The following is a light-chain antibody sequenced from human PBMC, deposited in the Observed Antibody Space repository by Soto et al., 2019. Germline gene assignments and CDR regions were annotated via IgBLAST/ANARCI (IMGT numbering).Light chain of an antibody. V-gene: IGKV3-15*01. CDR2: DAS. CDR1: QSVSSN. J-gene: IGKJ2*01. CDR3: QQYNNWLYT. Sequence: EIVMTQSPGTLSVSPGERAALSCRASQSVSSNFAWYQQKPGQAPRLLIYDASTRAAGIPVRFSGSGSGTEFTLTISSLQSEDFAVYYCQQYNNWLYTFGLGTKLEIK.